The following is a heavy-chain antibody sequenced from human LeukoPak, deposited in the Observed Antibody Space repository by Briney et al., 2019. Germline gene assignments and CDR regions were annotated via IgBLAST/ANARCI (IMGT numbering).Heavy chain of an antibody. CDR1: GGSISSYY. V-gene: IGHV4-59*01. CDR3: ARAISGSYSRAFDI. J-gene: IGHJ3*02. Sequence: SETLSLTCTVSGGSISSYYRSWIRQPPGKGLEWIGYIYYSGSTNYNPSLKSRVTISVDTSKNQFSLKLSSVTAADTAVYYCARAISGSYSRAFDIWGQGAMVTVSS. D-gene: IGHD1-26*01. CDR2: IYYSGST.